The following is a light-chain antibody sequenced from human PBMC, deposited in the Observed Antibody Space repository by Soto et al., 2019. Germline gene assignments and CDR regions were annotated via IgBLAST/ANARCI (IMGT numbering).Light chain of an antibody. J-gene: IGLJ1*01. CDR3: CSYAGNDYV. CDR1: SSDVGAYNY. Sequence: QSALTQPRSVSGSPGQSVTISCTGTSSDVGAYNYVSWYQQHPGTVPRLMIYDVSKRPSGVPDRFSGSKSGNTASLTISGLQAEDEADYYCCSYAGNDYVFGTGTKLTVL. CDR2: DVS. V-gene: IGLV2-11*01.